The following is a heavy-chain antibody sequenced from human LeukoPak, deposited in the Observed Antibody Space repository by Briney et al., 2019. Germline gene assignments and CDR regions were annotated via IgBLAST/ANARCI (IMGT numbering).Heavy chain of an antibody. J-gene: IGHJ6*04. CDR3: AELGITMIGGV. D-gene: IGHD3-10*02. CDR2: ISSSSSYI. Sequence: GGSLRLSCAASGFTYSSYSMNWVRQAPGKGLEWVSSISSSSSYIYYADSVKGRFTISRDNAKNSLYLQMNSLRAEDTAVYYCAELGITMIGGVWGKGTTVTISS. CDR1: GFTYSSYS. V-gene: IGHV3-21*01.